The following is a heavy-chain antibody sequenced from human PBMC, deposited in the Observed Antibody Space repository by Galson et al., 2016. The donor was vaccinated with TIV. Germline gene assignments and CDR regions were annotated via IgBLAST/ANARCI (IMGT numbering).Heavy chain of an antibody. CDR1: GGRLSTYR. Sequence: SVKVSCKASGGRLSTYRINWVRQAPGQGLEWMGRIIPIPGIADYAQKFQDRVTITADTSTSTADMDLSSLKSEDTAVYYCPWGEDLDVWGNGTTGTVPS. CDR2: IIPIPGIA. D-gene: IGHD3-16*01. V-gene: IGHV1-69*02. CDR3: PWGEDLDV. J-gene: IGHJ6*04.